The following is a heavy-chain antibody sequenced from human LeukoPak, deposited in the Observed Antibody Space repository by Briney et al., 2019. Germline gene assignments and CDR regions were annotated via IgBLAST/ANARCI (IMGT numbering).Heavy chain of an antibody. J-gene: IGHJ6*03. CDR2: IDHSGST. Sequence: PSETLSLTCTVSGDSVSSDDYYWGWLRQPPGRGLEWIGNIDHSGSTYYNPSLKSRVTISLDMSKGHFSLRLSSVTAADTAVYYCARVCSGWHSFQYYYMDVWGKGTAVSISS. V-gene: IGHV4-38-2*02. D-gene: IGHD6-19*01. CDR1: GDSVSSDDYY. CDR3: ARVCSGWHSFQYYYMDV.